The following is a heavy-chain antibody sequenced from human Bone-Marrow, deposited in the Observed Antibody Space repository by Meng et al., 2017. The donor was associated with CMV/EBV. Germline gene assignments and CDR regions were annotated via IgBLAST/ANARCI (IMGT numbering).Heavy chain of an antibody. CDR1: GFTFSSYE. D-gene: IGHD3-22*01. J-gene: IGHJ4*02. Sequence: GGSLRLSCAVSGFTFSSYEMNWVRQAPGKGLEWVSYISSSGSSIYYADSVKGRFTVSRDNVKNSLYLQMSSLRAEDTAVYYCSSPPTYYYNNSGYYHRDYWGQGTLVTVSS. CDR2: ISSSGSSI. V-gene: IGHV3-48*03. CDR3: SSPPTYYYNNSGYYHRDY.